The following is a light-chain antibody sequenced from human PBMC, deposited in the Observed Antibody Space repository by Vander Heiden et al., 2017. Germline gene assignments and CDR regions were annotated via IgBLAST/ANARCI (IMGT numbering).Light chain of an antibody. CDR2: GAS. CDR3: QQDYTPIT. Sequence: EIVMTQSPAILSVSPGERATLSCRASQSVSSNLAWYQQKPGQAPRLLIHGASTRANGIPDRFSGSGSGTEFILTSSSRQSEDFAVYYWQQDYTPITFGQGTLLEIK. J-gene: IGKJ5*01. V-gene: IGKV3-15*01. CDR1: QSVSSN.